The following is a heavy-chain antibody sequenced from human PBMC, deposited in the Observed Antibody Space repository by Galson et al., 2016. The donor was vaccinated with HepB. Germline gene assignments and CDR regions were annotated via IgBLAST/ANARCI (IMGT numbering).Heavy chain of an antibody. J-gene: IGHJ4*02. CDR1: GGTFSSYA. CDR3: ARDLGDFDSSGYHFTYYFNY. D-gene: IGHD3-22*01. CDR2: IIPIFDTA. V-gene: IGHV1-69*13. Sequence: SVKVSCKASGGTFSSYAVSWVRQAPGQGLEWMGGIIPIFDTANYAQKFQGSVTFTADESTGPAYMELNSLRSEDTAVYFWARDLGDFDSSGYHFTYYFNYWGQGTLVTVSS.